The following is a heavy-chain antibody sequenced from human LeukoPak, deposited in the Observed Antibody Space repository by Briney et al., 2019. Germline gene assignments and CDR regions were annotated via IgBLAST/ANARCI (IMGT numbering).Heavy chain of an antibody. V-gene: IGHV3-53*01. CDR1: GFTVSTNY. Sequence: PGGSLRLSCAASGFTVSTNYMNWVRKAPGKGLEWVSIIYSGGSTYYADSVKGRFTISRDNSKNTLYLQMNSLRAEDTAVYYCAREGQSTAFDYWGQGTLVTVSS. D-gene: IGHD5-18*01. CDR2: IYSGGST. CDR3: AREGQSTAFDY. J-gene: IGHJ4*02.